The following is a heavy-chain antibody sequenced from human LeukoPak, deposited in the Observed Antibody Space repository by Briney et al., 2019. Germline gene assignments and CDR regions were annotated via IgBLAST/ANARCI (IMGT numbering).Heavy chain of an antibody. CDR2: IRDDGSNK. Sequence: GGSLRLSCAASGFTFSSYGMRWVRQAPGKGLEWVAFIRDDGSNKYYADSVKGRFTISRDNSKNTLYLQMNILRAEDTTVYSCATGSSWFDYWGQGPLVTVSS. CDR1: GFTFSSYG. CDR3: ATGSSWFDY. D-gene: IGHD6-13*01. J-gene: IGHJ4*02. V-gene: IGHV3-30*02.